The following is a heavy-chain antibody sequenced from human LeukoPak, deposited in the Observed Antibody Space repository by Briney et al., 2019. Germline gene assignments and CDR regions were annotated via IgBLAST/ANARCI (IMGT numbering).Heavy chain of an antibody. Sequence: GGSLRLSCAASGFTVSSNEMSWVRQAPGKGLEWVSYISSSSSTIYYADSVKGRFTISRDNAKNSLYLQMNSLRAEDTAVYYCSVGATFDYWGQGTLVTVSS. CDR3: SVGATFDY. D-gene: IGHD1-26*01. V-gene: IGHV3-48*01. CDR2: ISSSSSTI. CDR1: GFTVSSNE. J-gene: IGHJ4*02.